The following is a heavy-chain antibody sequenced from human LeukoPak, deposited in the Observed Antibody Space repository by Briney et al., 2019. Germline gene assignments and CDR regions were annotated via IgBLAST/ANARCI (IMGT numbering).Heavy chain of an antibody. Sequence: PGGSLRLSCAASGFTFSSYGMHWVRQAPGKGLEWVAFIRYDGSNKYYADSVKGRFTISRDNSKNTLYLQMSSLRAEDTAVYYCAKDDRSSWYYFDYWGQGTLVTVSS. CDR1: GFTFSSYG. CDR3: AKDDRSSWYYFDY. D-gene: IGHD6-13*01. J-gene: IGHJ4*02. V-gene: IGHV3-30*02. CDR2: IRYDGSNK.